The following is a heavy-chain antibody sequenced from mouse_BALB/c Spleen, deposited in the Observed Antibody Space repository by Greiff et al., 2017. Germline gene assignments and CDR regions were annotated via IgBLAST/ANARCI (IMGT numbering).Heavy chain of an antibody. J-gene: IGHJ2*01. Sequence: QVQLKQPGAELVKPGASVKMSCKASGYTFTSYNMHWVKQTPGQGLEWIGAIYPGNGDTSYNQKFKGKATLTADKSSSTAYMQLSSLTSEDSAVYYCARGDYYGNYFDYWGQGTTLTVSS. CDR2: IYPGNGDT. V-gene: IGHV1-12*01. CDR1: GYTFTSYN. CDR3: ARGDYYGNYFDY. D-gene: IGHD1-1*01.